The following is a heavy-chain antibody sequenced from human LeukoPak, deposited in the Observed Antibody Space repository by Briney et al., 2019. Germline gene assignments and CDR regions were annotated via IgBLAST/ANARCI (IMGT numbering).Heavy chain of an antibody. J-gene: IGHJ4*02. CDR2: ISWNSGSI. CDR1: GFTFDDYA. Sequence: GGSLRLSCAASGFTFDDYAMHWVRQAPGKGLEWVSGISWNSGSIGYADSVKGRFTISRDNAKNSLYLQMNSLRAEDMALYYCAKVGTGGDWAWGYFDYWGQGTLVTVSS. D-gene: IGHD1-26*01. CDR3: AKVGTGGDWAWGYFDY. V-gene: IGHV3-9*03.